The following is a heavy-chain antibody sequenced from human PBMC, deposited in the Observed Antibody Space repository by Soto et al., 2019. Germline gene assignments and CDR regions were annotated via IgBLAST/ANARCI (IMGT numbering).Heavy chain of an antibody. CDR1: GFTFTSYA. CDR3: TQDGGSRDWLTVN. D-gene: IGHD3-9*01. V-gene: IGHV3-23*01. CDR2: ITGGGDKT. Sequence: EVQLLESGGDLVQPGGSLRLSCAASGFTFTSYAMSWIRQAPGKGLEWVSAITGGGDKTYYADSVKGRFTISRDNSKNTLYLQMNSLRAEDTAFYYCTQDGGSRDWLTVNWGQGTLVTVSS. J-gene: IGHJ4*02.